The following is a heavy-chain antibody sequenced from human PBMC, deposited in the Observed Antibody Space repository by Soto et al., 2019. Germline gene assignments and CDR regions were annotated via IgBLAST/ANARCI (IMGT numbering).Heavy chain of an antibody. CDR1: GYTLASYA. V-gene: IGHV1-3*01. J-gene: IGHJ5*02. Sequence: ASVKVSCKASGYTLASYAMRWVRQAPGQRLEWMGWINAGNGNTKYSQKFQGRVTITRDTSASTAYMELSSLRSEDTAVYYCARDSIVATITYWFDPWGQGTLVTVSS. CDR2: INAGNGNT. D-gene: IGHD5-12*01. CDR3: ARDSIVATITYWFDP.